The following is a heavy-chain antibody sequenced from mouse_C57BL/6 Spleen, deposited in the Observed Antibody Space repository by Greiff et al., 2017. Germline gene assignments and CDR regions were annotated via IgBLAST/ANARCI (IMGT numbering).Heavy chain of an antibody. V-gene: IGHV5-2*01. CDR2: INSDGGST. CDR1: EYEFPSHD. J-gene: IGHJ3*01. CDR3: ASSMVTQFAY. Sequence: EVMLVESGGGLVQPGESLKLSCESNEYEFPSHDMSWVRKTPEKRLELVAAINSDGGSTYYPDTMERRFILSRDNTKKTLYLQMSSLRSEDTALDYCASSMVTQFAYWGQGTLVTVSA. D-gene: IGHD2-1*01.